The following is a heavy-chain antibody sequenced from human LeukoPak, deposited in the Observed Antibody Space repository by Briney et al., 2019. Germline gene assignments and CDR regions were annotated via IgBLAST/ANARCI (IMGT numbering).Heavy chain of an antibody. J-gene: IGHJ6*02. CDR2: IFPHDSDI. CDR3: ARFGIRGCISNTKCHASFFYYGMDA. D-gene: IGHD2-2*01. CDR1: GYSFLDYW. Sequence: GESLKISCKGSGYSFLDYWIGWVRQMPGKGPELMGLIFPHDSDIKYSPSFQGQVTISVDKSISSAYVQWGSLKASDTAMYYCARFGIRGCISNTKCHASFFYYGMDAWGQGTTVTVSS. V-gene: IGHV5-51*01.